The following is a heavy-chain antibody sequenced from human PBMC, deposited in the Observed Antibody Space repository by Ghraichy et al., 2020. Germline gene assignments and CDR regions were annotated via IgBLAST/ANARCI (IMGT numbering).Heavy chain of an antibody. CDR3: VRGEEGIAAPVSRPYFYGLDV. CDR1: GFTFSRHW. J-gene: IGHJ6*02. D-gene: IGHD6-6*01. CDR2: INADGSDT. Sequence: LSLTCAASGFTFSRHWMHWVRQAPGKGLVWVSRINADGSDTSYADSVKGRFTISRDNGENTVYLQMNSLRAEDTAVYFCVRGEEGIAAPVSRPYFYGLDVWGQGTTVIVSS. V-gene: IGHV3-74*01.